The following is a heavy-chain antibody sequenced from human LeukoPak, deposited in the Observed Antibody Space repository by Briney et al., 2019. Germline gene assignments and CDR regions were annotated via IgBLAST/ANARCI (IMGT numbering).Heavy chain of an antibody. CDR2: ISGSAAKT. CDR1: GFTFSSYG. Sequence: PGGSLRLSCAASGFTFSSYGMSWVRQAPGKGLEWVSTISGSAAKTYYADSVKGRFTISRDNSKNTLYLQVNSLRAEDTAVYFCAKTGHSSDLSVDYFDNWGQGTLVTVSS. V-gene: IGHV3-23*01. J-gene: IGHJ4*02. CDR3: AKTGHSSDLSVDYFDN. D-gene: IGHD6-25*01.